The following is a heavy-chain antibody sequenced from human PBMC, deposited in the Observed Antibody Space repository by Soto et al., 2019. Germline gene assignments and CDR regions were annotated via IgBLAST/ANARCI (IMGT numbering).Heavy chain of an antibody. D-gene: IGHD3-10*01. CDR3: AKPAFGATTYYFDS. J-gene: IGHJ4*02. Sequence: GGSLRLSCAASGFVFRNYAMTWVRQAPGKGLEWVAGISSRGDTTYYADSVGGRFTISRDHSKKTLYLQMNGLRAEDTAVYYCAKPAFGATTYYFDSWGPGILVTVSS. V-gene: IGHV3-23*01. CDR1: GFVFRNYA. CDR2: ISSRGDTT.